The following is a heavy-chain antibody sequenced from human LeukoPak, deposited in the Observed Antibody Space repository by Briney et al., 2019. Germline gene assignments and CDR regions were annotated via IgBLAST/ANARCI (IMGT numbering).Heavy chain of an antibody. CDR3: ARGSDSNFGARDGFDY. CDR2: IRGKAYGETT. V-gene: IGHV3-49*04. D-gene: IGHD3-16*01. CDR1: GFSFADYA. Sequence: GGSLRLSCSVSGFSFADYAMNWVRQAPGKGLEWVGFIRGKAYGETTDYAASVKGRFIISRDEFDSIAYLQMNSLKTEDAAVYYCARGSDSNFGARDGFDYWGQGTLVTVSS. J-gene: IGHJ4*02.